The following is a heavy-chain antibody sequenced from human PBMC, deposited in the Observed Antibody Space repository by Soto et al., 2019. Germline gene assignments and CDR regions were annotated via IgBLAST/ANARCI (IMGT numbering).Heavy chain of an antibody. Sequence: DVQLVESGGGLVQPGRSLRLSCAASGFTFEDYPMHWVRQTPEKGLEWVSGISYSGNTIHYADSVKGRFTISRDNAKNSLYLQVNSLRPEDTAFYYCAKSTPTVTTHFDFWGHGTLVTVSS. CDR1: GFTFEDYP. D-gene: IGHD4-17*01. CDR2: ISYSGNTI. CDR3: AKSTPTVTTHFDF. V-gene: IGHV3-9*01. J-gene: IGHJ4*01.